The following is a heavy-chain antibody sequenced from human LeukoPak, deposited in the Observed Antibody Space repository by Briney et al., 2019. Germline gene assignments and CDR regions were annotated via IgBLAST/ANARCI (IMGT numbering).Heavy chain of an antibody. J-gene: IGHJ4*02. CDR3: AKEDPELTFDY. CDR1: GNTFSSYG. CDR2: ISYDGSNR. Sequence: GGSLRLSCAASGNTFSSYGMHWVRQAPGKGLEWVAVISYDGSNRYYADSVKGRFTISRDNSKNTLYLQMNSLRAEDTAVYYCAKEDPELTFDYWGQGTLVTVSS. D-gene: IGHD1-14*01. V-gene: IGHV3-30*18.